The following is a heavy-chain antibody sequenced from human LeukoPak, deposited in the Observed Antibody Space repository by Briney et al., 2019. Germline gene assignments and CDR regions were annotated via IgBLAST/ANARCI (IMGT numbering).Heavy chain of an antibody. CDR1: DESLNGYY. D-gene: IGHD1-14*01. Sequence: SETLSLTCAVYDESLNGYYWSWIRQPPGKGLKWIGEMNDSGRTTYNPSLESRATISAERSKNQFSLKLTSVTAADTAVYYCASGSWSRRFAPWGQGTLVTVSS. V-gene: IGHV4-34*01. CDR2: MNDSGRT. J-gene: IGHJ5*02. CDR3: ASGSWSRRFAP.